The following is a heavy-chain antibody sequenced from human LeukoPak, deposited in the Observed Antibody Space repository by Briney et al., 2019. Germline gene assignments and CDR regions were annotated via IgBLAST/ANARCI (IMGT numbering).Heavy chain of an antibody. CDR2: INPSSGGT. J-gene: IGHJ4*02. CDR3: ARYSGSYLIDY. V-gene: IGHV1-2*06. D-gene: IGHD1-26*01. Sequence: ASAKVSCKASGYTFTGYYMHWVRQAPGQGLEWMGRINPSSGGTNYAQKFQGRVTMTRDTSISTAYMELSRLRSDDTAVYYCARYSGSYLIDYWGQGTLVTVSS. CDR1: GYTFTGYY.